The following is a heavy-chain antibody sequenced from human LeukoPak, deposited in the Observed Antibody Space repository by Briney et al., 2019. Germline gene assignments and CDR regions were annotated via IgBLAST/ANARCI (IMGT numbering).Heavy chain of an antibody. CDR3: ARFSKVKTMVRGVAPTSGAFDI. D-gene: IGHD3-10*01. V-gene: IGHV4-59*12. Sequence: SETLSLTCTVSGGPISSYYWSWIRQPPGKGLEWIGYIYHSGSTYYNPSLKSRVTISVDRSKNQFSLKLSSVTAADTAVYYCARFSKVKTMVRGVAPTSGAFDIWGQGTMVTVSS. CDR2: IYHSGST. CDR1: GGPISSYY. J-gene: IGHJ3*02.